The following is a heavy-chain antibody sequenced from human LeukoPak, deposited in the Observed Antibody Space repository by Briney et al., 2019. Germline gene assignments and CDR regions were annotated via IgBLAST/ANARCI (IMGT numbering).Heavy chain of an antibody. CDR3: ARDNSLIGYYYYYYMDV. D-gene: IGHD2-15*01. Sequence: PGGSLRLSCAASGFTFSSYAMSWVRQAPGKGLEWVSAISGSGGSTYYADSVKGRFTISRDNSKNTLYLQMNSLRAEDTAVYYCARDNSLIGYYYYYYMDVWGKGTTVTVSS. CDR2: ISGSGGST. J-gene: IGHJ6*03. V-gene: IGHV3-23*01. CDR1: GFTFSSYA.